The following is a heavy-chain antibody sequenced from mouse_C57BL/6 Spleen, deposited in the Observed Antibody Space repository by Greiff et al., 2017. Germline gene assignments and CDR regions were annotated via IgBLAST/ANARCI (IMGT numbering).Heavy chain of an antibody. CDR2: IYPGSGST. D-gene: IGHD2-1*01. CDR1: GYTFTSYW. Sequence: QVQLKQPGAELVKPGASVKMSCKASGYTFTSYWITWVKQRPGQGLEWIGDIYPGSGSTNYNEKFKSKATLTVDTSSSTAYMQLSSLTSEDSAVYYCARSGIYYGYFDVWGTGTTVTVSS. CDR3: ARSGIYYGYFDV. V-gene: IGHV1-55*01. J-gene: IGHJ1*03.